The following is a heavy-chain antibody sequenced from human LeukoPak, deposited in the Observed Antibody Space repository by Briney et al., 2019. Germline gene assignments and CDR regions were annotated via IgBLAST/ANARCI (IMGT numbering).Heavy chain of an antibody. D-gene: IGHD4-23*01. CDR2: ISYDGSNK. V-gene: IGHV3-30*04. J-gene: IGHJ4*02. Sequence: GRSLRLSCAASGFTFSSYAMHWVRQAPGKGLEWVAVISYDGSNKYYADSVKGRFTISRDNSKNTLYRKMSSLRAEDTAVYYCAKIGGNVVFWGQGTLVTVSS. CDR1: GFTFSSYA. CDR3: AKIGGNVVF.